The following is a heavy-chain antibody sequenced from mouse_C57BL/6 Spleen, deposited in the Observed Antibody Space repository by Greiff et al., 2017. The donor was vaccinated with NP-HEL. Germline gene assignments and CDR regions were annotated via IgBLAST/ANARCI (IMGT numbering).Heavy chain of an antibody. CDR1: GYTFTDYY. J-gene: IGHJ2*01. CDR2: IYPGSGNT. D-gene: IGHD5-1*01. V-gene: IGHV1-76*01. CDR3: ARGESNFFDY. Sequence: QVQLKQSGAELVRPGASVKLSCKASGYTFTDYYINWVKQRPGQGLEWIARIYPGSGNTYYNEKFKGKATLTAEKSSSTAYMQLSSLTSEDSAVYFCARGESNFFDYWGQGTTLTVSS.